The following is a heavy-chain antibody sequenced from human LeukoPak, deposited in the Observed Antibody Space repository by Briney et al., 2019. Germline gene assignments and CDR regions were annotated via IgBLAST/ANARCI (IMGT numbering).Heavy chain of an antibody. CDR2: INHSGYT. CDR1: GVPFSNYY. CDR3: TRAVAGHPD. D-gene: IGHD6-19*01. J-gene: IGHJ4*02. V-gene: IGHV4-34*01. Sequence: PSETLSLTCAVSGVPFSNYYWSWVRQSPNRGLEWIGEINHSGYTNYNPSLKSRVTMSIDTSKNQFSLKLTSVTAADAGVYYCTRAVAGHPDWGQGTLVTVSS.